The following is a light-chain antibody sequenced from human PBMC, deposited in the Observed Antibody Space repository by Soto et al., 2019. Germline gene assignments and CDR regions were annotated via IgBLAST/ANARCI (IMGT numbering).Light chain of an antibody. CDR2: DVS. CDR1: SSDVSGYNY. CDR3: SSYASSSTL. Sequence: QPVLTQPASVSGSPGQSITISCTVTSSDVSGYNYVSWYQQRPGKAPKLMIYDVSNRPSGVSNRFSGSKSGNTASLTISGLQAEDEADYYCSSYASSSTLFGGGTQLTVL. J-gene: IGLJ2*01. V-gene: IGLV2-14*01.